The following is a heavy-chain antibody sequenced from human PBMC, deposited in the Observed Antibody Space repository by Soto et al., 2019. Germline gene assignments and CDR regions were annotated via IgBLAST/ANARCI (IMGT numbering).Heavy chain of an antibody. V-gene: IGHV1-69*13. D-gene: IGHD2-2*02. CDR2: IIPITDTA. CDR1: GGTFSSET. CDR3: ATLVPAPIKLFPRLGWFDP. Sequence: ASVKVSCKASGGTFSSETITWVRQAPGQGLEWMGGIIPITDTANYAQNFQGRVTITADESTSTVYMELSSLRSEDTAVYYCATLVPAPIKLFPRLGWFDPWGQGTLVTVPS. J-gene: IGHJ5*02.